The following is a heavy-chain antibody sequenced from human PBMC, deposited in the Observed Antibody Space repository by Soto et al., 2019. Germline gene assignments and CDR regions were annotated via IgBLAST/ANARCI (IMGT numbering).Heavy chain of an antibody. V-gene: IGHV1-2*04. J-gene: IGHJ6*02. D-gene: IGHD3-22*01. CDR3: ARANTIRPYYFNMDV. CDR2: INPNSGGT. CDR1: GYTFTAYY. Sequence: QVQLVQSGPEVRKPGASLKVSCKASGYTFTAYYIHWVRQGPGRGLEWVGWINPNSGGTYYAQKFQAWSTMTRDTSISTAYLELSGLTSHDTAVYYCARANTIRPYYFNMDVWGQGTTVTVSS.